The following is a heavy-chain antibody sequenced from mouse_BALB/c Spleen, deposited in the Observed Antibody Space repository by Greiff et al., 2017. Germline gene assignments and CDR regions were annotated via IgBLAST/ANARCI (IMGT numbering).Heavy chain of an antibody. CDR1: GYTFSSYW. V-gene: IGHV1-9*01. J-gene: IGHJ2*01. CDR3: ARSDYYGSSDY. CDR2: ILPGSGST. Sequence: VQLQQSGAELMKPGASVKISCKATGYTFSSYWIEWVKQRPGHGLEWIGEILPGSGSTNYNEKFKGKATFTADTSSNTAYMQLSSLTSEDSAVYYCARSDYYGSSDYWGQGTTLTVSS. D-gene: IGHD1-1*01.